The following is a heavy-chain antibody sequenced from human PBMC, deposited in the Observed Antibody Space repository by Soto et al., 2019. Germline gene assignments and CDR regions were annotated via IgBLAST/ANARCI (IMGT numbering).Heavy chain of an antibody. Sequence: QVQLQESGPGLVKPSQTLSLTCTVSGDPLSSGDYYWSWIRQRPGKGLEWIGYLFYTGSSYYNPSLMSRVSNSVYRWKNQFSRNVDSVSGAGSGVYYCGRGTGTMARGVRVEWGQGTLITVSS. D-gene: IGHD3-10*01. CDR2: LFYTGSS. CDR3: GRGTGTMARGVRVE. CDR1: GDPLSSGDYY. J-gene: IGHJ4*02. V-gene: IGHV4-30-4*01.